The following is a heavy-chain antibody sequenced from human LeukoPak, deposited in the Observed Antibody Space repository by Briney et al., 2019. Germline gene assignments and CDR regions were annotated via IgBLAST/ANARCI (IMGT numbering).Heavy chain of an antibody. CDR2: INRSGST. Sequence: LETLSLTCAVYGGSFSGYYWSWIRHPPGKGLEWIGEINRSGSTNYNPSLKSRVTISVDTSKNQFSLKLSSVTAADTAVYYCARGVVESSRSFDYWGQGTLVTVSS. D-gene: IGHD6-6*01. V-gene: IGHV4-34*01. CDR1: GGSFSGYY. J-gene: IGHJ4*02. CDR3: ARGVVESSRSFDY.